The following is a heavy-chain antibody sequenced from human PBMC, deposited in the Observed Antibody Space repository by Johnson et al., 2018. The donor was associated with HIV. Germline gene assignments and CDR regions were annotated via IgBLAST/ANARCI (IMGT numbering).Heavy chain of an antibody. CDR1: GFTFSSYG. Sequence: QVQLVESGGGVVQPGRSLRLSCAASGFTFSSYGMHWVRQAPGKGLEWAAVISYDGSDKYYADSVKGRFTISRDNSKNTLYLQMNSLRAEDTAVYYCARDLLDNWERRTDAFDSWGQGTMGTVSS. CDR2: ISYDGSDK. J-gene: IGHJ3*02. CDR3: ARDLLDNWERRTDAFDS. D-gene: IGHD1-20*01. V-gene: IGHV3-30*03.